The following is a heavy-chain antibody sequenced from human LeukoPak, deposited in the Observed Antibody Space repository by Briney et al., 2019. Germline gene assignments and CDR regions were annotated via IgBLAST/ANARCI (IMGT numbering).Heavy chain of an antibody. CDR3: ARVYQGVSLFDGIDY. D-gene: IGHD3-10*01. CDR2: ISTSSSYI. CDR1: GFTFSSYS. J-gene: IGHJ4*02. V-gene: IGHV3-21*01. Sequence: GGSLRLSCAASGFTFSSYSMNWVRQAPGKGREWVSSISTSSSYINYADSVKGRFTISRDNAKKSLYLQMNSLRAEDTAVYYCARVYQGVSLFDGIDYWGQGTLVTVSS.